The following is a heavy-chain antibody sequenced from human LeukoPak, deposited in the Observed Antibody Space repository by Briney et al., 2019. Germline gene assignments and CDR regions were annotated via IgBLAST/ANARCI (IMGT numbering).Heavy chain of an antibody. Sequence: PGRSLRLSCAASGSTFSSYGMHWVRQAPGKGLEWVAVISYDGSNKYYADSVKGRFTISRDNSKNTLYLQMNSLRAEDTAVYYCAKAPHYYGSGSHLVGMDVWGQGTTVTVSS. D-gene: IGHD3-10*01. CDR1: GSTFSSYG. J-gene: IGHJ6*02. CDR3: AKAPHYYGSGSHLVGMDV. CDR2: ISYDGSNK. V-gene: IGHV3-30*18.